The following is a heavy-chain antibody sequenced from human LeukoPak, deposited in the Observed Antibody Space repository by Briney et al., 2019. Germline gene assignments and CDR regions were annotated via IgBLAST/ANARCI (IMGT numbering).Heavy chain of an antibody. Sequence: GGSLRLSCAASGLTFSGDSMVWVRQAPGKGLVWVSYINADGTSTTYADSVKGRFTISRDNAKKTVYLQMNSLTSEDTAVYYCARNRDGLGLWGQGTLVTVSS. V-gene: IGHV3-74*01. D-gene: IGHD3-16*01. CDR2: INADGTST. CDR3: ARNRDGLGL. CDR1: GLTFSGDS. J-gene: IGHJ4*02.